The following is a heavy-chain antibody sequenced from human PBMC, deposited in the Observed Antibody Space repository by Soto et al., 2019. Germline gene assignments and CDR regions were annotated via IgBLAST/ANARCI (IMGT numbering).Heavy chain of an antibody. CDR1: GFTFSSSS. D-gene: IGHD3-16*02. Sequence: GGSLRLSCAASGFTFSSSSMNWVRQAPGKGLEWVSSISSTSSYIYYADSGKGRFTISRDNAKNSLYLQMNSLRAEDTAVYYCARDSVNDYWGQGTLVTVSS. CDR3: ARDSVNDY. J-gene: IGHJ4*02. CDR2: ISSTSSYI. V-gene: IGHV3-21*01.